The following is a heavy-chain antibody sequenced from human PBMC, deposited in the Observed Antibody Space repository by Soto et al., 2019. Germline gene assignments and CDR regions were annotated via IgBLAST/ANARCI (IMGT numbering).Heavy chain of an antibody. J-gene: IGHJ4*02. CDR1: GYTFTSYY. D-gene: IGHD2-2*01. V-gene: IGHV1-46*01. Sequence: GASVKVSCKASGYTFTSYYMHWVRQAPGQGLEWMGIINPGGDSTSYAQKFQGRVSMTRDTSTSTIYMEPSSLRYEDTAVYYCARRNCKSPSCFFDYWGQGTLVTVSS. CDR2: INPGGDST. CDR3: ARRNCKSPSCFFDY.